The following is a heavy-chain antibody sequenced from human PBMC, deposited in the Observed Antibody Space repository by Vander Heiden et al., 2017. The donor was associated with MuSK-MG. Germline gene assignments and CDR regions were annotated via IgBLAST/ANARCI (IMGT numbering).Heavy chain of an antibody. CDR3: ARTHDYGDYVTPDY. V-gene: IGHV3-48*02. CDR2: ISSSSSTI. Sequence: EVRLVESGGGLVQPGGAVRPPCGASGFTFSSITMTWVRQAPGKGLEWVSYISSSSSTIYYADSVKGRFTISRDNAKNSLYLQMNSLRDEDTAVYYCARTHDYGDYVTPDYWGQGTLVTVSS. D-gene: IGHD4-17*01. CDR1: GFTFSSIT. J-gene: IGHJ4*02.